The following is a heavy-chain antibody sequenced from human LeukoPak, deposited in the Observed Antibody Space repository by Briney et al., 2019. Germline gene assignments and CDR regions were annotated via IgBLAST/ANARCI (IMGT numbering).Heavy chain of an antibody. CDR1: GFSVSSNY. J-gene: IGHJ4*02. V-gene: IGHV3-66*01. CDR2: LYSGGSI. CDR3: ARDESEGASYD. Sequence: GGSLRLSCAASGFSVSSNYMTWVRQAPGKGLEWVSVLYSGGSIYYADSVKDRFTISRDNSKNTLYLQMNSLRVEDTAVYYCARDESEGASYDWGQGTLVIVSS. D-gene: IGHD1-26*01.